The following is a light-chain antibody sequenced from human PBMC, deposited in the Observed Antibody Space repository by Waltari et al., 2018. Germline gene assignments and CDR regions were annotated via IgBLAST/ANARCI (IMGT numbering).Light chain of an antibody. CDR3: SSYTSSSTWV. J-gene: IGLJ3*02. Sequence: QSALTQPASVSGSPGQSIPISCTGTSSDVGGYNYVSWYQQHPGKAPKLMIYDVSERPSGVSNRFSGSKSGNTASLTISGLQAEDEADYYCSSYTSSSTWVFGGGTKLTVL. CDR1: SSDVGGYNY. V-gene: IGLV2-14*01. CDR2: DVS.